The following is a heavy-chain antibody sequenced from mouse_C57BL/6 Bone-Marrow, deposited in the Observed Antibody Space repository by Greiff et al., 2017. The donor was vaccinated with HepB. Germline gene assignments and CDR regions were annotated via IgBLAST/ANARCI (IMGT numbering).Heavy chain of an antibody. Sequence: VQLKQSVAELVRPGASVKLSCTASGFNIKNTHMHWVKQRPEQGLEWIGRIDPANGNTKYAPKFQGKATITADTSSNTAYLQLSSLTSEDTAIYYCACDFDYWGQGTTLTVSS. V-gene: IGHV14-3*01. CDR3: ACDFDY. CDR2: IDPANGNT. J-gene: IGHJ2*01. CDR1: GFNIKNTH.